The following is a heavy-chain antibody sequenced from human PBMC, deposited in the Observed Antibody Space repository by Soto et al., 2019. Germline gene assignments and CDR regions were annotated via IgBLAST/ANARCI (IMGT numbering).Heavy chain of an antibody. CDR2: IIPIFGTA. V-gene: IGHV1-69*01. Sequence: QVQLVQSGAEVKKPGSSVKVSCKASGGTFSSYAISWVRQAPGQGLEWMGGIIPIFGTANYAQKFQGRVTITADESTSTAYMELSSLRSEDTAVYYCARGIYYYDSSGPGAFDIWVQGTMVTVSS. D-gene: IGHD3-22*01. CDR1: GGTFSSYA. CDR3: ARGIYYYDSSGPGAFDI. J-gene: IGHJ3*02.